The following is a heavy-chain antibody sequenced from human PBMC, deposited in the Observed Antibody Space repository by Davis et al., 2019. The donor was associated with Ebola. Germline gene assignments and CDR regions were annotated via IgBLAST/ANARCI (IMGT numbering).Heavy chain of an antibody. CDR1: GFTFSGSA. Sequence: GESLKISCAASGFTFSGSAMHWVRQASGKGLEWVGRIRSKANSYATAYAASVKGRFTISRDDSKNTAYLQMNSLKTEDTAVYYCTGSLWFRELEIDYWGQGTLVTVSS. D-gene: IGHD3-10*01. J-gene: IGHJ4*02. CDR2: IRSKANSYAT. V-gene: IGHV3-73*01. CDR3: TGSLWFRELEIDY.